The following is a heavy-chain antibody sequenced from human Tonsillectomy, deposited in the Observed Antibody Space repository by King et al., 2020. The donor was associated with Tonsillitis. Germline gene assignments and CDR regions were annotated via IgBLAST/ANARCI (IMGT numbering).Heavy chain of an antibody. V-gene: IGHV3-30-3*01. CDR1: GFTFSSYA. CDR3: ARSLAYCSTTTCYNENGSFDY. CDR2: ISYEGSNK. D-gene: IGHD2-2*02. J-gene: IGHJ4*02. Sequence: VQLVESGGGVVQPGRSLRLSCAASGFTFSSYALHWVRQAPGKGLEWVAVISYEGSNKYYADSVKGRFPISRDNSKKTVYLQMNCLRAEDTAVYYCARSLAYCSTTTCYNENGSFDYWGQGTLVTVSS.